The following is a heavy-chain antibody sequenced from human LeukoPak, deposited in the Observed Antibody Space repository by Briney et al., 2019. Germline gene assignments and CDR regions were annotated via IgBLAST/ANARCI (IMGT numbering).Heavy chain of an antibody. D-gene: IGHD3-16*01. Sequence: GGSLRLSCAASGFTFNTYSLHWVRQAPGKGLEWVSSISSGSSYIFYADSVKGRFTISRDNAKNSLYLQMNSLRVEDTALYYCARDGEQGRLGGHFPSGGQGPLVTAPS. J-gene: IGHJ4*02. V-gene: IGHV3-21*01. CDR2: ISSGSSYI. CDR1: GFTFNTYS. CDR3: ARDGEQGRLGGHFPS.